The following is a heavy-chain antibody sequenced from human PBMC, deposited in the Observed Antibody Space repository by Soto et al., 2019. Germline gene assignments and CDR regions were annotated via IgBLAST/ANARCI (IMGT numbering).Heavy chain of an antibody. CDR2: IYYSGST. V-gene: IGHV4-39*01. Sequence: SETLSLTCTVSGGSISSSSYYWGWIRQPPGKGLEWIGSIYYSGSTYYNPSLKSRVTISVDTSKNQFSLKLSSVTAADTAVYYCARNGDLTNFDYWGQGTLVTVSS. D-gene: IGHD3-10*01. CDR1: GGSISSSSYY. CDR3: ARNGDLTNFDY. J-gene: IGHJ4*02.